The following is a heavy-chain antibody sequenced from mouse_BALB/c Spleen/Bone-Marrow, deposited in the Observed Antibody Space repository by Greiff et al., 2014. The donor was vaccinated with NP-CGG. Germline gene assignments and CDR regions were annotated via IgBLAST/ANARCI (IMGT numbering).Heavy chain of an antibody. CDR3: ARERGTTAYFDY. Sequence: VQLQESGPELVKPGASVRISCKASGYTFTSYYIHWVKQRPGQGLEWIGWIYPGNVNTKYNEKFKGKATLTADKSSSTAYMQLSGLTSEDSAVYFYARERGTTAYFDYWGQGTTLTVSS. CDR1: GYTFTSYY. V-gene: IGHV1S56*01. CDR2: IYPGNVNT. J-gene: IGHJ2*01. D-gene: IGHD1-2*01.